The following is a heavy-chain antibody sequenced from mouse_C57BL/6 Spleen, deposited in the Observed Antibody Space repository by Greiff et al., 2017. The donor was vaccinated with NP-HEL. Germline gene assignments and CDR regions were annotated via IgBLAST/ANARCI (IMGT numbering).Heavy chain of an antibody. CDR1: GFTFSSYA. Sequence: EVKVVESGGGLVKPGGSLKLSCAASGFTFSSYAMSWVRQTPEKRLEWVATISDGGSYTYYPDNVKGRFTISRDNAKNNLYLQMSHLKSEDTAMYYCARGEDYYGSSYGFYWYFDVWGTGTTVTVSS. CDR3: ARGEDYYGSSYGFYWYFDV. CDR2: ISDGGSYT. J-gene: IGHJ1*03. V-gene: IGHV5-4*03. D-gene: IGHD1-1*01.